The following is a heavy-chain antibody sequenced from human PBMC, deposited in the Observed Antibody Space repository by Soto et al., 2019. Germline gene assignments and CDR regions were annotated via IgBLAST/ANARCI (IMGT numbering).Heavy chain of an antibody. CDR3: AREGGYYDSSGYYLGPYFDY. J-gene: IGHJ4*02. Sequence: SETLSLTCTVSGGSISSGGYYWSWIRRHPGKGLEWIGYIYYSGSTYYNPSLKSRVTISVDTSKNQFSLKLSSVTAADTAVYYCAREGGYYDSSGYYLGPYFDYWGQGTLVTVSS. V-gene: IGHV4-31*03. CDR1: GGSISSGGYY. CDR2: IYYSGST. D-gene: IGHD3-22*01.